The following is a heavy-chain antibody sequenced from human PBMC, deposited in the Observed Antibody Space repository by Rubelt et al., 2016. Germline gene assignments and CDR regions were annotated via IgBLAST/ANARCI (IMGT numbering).Heavy chain of an antibody. CDR3: ARGPYSSGWYKDY. Sequence: STYYNPSLKSRVTISVDTSKNHFSLRLSSVTAADTAVYYCARGPYSSGWYKDYWGQGTLVTVSS. V-gene: IGHV4-39*02. D-gene: IGHD6-19*01. J-gene: IGHJ4*02. CDR2: ST.